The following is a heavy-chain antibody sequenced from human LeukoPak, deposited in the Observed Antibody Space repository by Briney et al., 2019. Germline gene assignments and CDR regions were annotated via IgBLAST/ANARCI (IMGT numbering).Heavy chain of an antibody. CDR2: ISRSGSSI. V-gene: IGHV3-48*03. D-gene: IGHD6-13*01. Sequence: GGSLRLSCAVSGFTFSSYEMIWVRQAPGKGLEWISYISRSGSSINYADSVKGRFTISRDNAKNLLYVQMNSLRAEDTAVYYCARYSSTWYVAMDAWGKGTTVTVSS. CDR3: ARYSSTWYVAMDA. J-gene: IGHJ6*03. CDR1: GFTFSSYE.